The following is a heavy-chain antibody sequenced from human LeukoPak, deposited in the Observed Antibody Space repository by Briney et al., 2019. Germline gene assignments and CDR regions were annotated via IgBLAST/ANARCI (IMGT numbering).Heavy chain of an antibody. V-gene: IGHV1-18*01. CDR2: FDPEDGET. CDR1: GYTFTSYA. Sequence: ASVKVSCKASGYTFTSYAMNWVRQAPGQGLEWMGGFDPEDGETIYAQKFQGRVTMTTDTSTSTAYMELRSLRSDDTAVYYCARGVDGAAGVFDYWGQGTLVTVSS. D-gene: IGHD6-13*01. CDR3: ARGVDGAAGVFDY. J-gene: IGHJ4*02.